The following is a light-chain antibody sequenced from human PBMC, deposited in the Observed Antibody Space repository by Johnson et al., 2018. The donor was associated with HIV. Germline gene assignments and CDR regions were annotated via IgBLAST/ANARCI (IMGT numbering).Light chain of an antibody. V-gene: IGLV1-51*02. CDR2: ENS. J-gene: IGLJ1*01. CDR3: GTWDTSLSAGGV. Sequence: QSVLTQPPSVSAAPGQKVTISCSGSSSNIGNNYVSWYQQFSGTAPKLLIYENSKRPSGIPDRFSGSKSGTSATLGITELQTGDEADYYCGTWDTSLSAGGVFGAGTTVTVL. CDR1: SSNIGNNY.